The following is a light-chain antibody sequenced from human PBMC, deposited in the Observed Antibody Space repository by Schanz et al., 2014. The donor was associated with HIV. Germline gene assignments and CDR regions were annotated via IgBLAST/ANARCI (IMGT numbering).Light chain of an antibody. V-gene: IGKV1-5*03. CDR3: QQYYSFPWT. CDR2: KAS. J-gene: IGKJ1*01. Sequence: DIQMAQSPSPLSASVGDRVTISCRASQSISHWLAWYQQKSGKAPRLLIYKASTLESGLPSRFSGSGSGTEFTLTISSLQPDDFATYYCQQYYSFPWTFGHGTKVAIK. CDR1: QSISHW.